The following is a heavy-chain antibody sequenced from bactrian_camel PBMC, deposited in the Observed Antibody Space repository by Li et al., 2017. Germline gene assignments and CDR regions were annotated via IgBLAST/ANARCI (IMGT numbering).Heavy chain of an antibody. Sequence: HVQLVESGGGLVQPGGSLRLSCAASAHAYSSYCLGWFRQAPGKEREGVAAIWTGGGTTYYADSVKGRFTISQDNSKNTLYLQMNSLKPEDTGMYYCAADIAPKDGGVWYGDYTNWGQGTQVTVS. CDR1: AHAYSSYC. CDR2: IWTGGGTT. D-gene: IGHD3*01. J-gene: IGHJ4*01. V-gene: IGHV3S1*01. CDR3: AADIAPKDGGVWYGDYTN.